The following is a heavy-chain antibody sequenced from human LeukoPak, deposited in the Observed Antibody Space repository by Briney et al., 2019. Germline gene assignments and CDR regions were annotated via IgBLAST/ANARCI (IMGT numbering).Heavy chain of an antibody. J-gene: IGHJ3*02. V-gene: IGHV4-4*07. Sequence: SETLSLTCTVSGGTISSYYWSWIRQPAGKGLEWIGRIYTGGSTNYNPSLKSRVTMSVDTSKIQFSLKLSSVTAADTAVYYCARDRCSSTSCYGRYAFDIWGQGTMVTVSS. D-gene: IGHD2-2*01. CDR2: IYTGGST. CDR1: GGTISSYY. CDR3: ARDRCSSTSCYGRYAFDI.